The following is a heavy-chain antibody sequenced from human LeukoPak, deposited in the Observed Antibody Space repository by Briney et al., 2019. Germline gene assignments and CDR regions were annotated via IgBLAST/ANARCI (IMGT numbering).Heavy chain of an antibody. CDR3: LGYYVGKFDY. CDR1: GFVVSSNY. Sequence: GGSLRLSCAASGFVVSSNYMSWVRQAPGQGLEWVLLIYTSGITKYTDSVKGRFTISSENANNTLYLQMNTLGAEDAAVYYRLGYYVGKFDYWGQGTLVTVSS. V-gene: IGHV3-66*02. J-gene: IGHJ4*02. CDR2: IYTSGIT. D-gene: IGHD4-23*01.